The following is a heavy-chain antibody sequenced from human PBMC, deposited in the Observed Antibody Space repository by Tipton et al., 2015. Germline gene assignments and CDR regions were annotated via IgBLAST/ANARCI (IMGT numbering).Heavy chain of an antibody. V-gene: IGHV3-11*01. J-gene: IGHJ4*02. CDR1: GFTFTNYD. CDR3: GRGVDY. Sequence: GSLRLSCAASGFTFTNYDMNWIRQAPGKGLEWVSSIGRRGRTMYYADSVRGRFTISRDNTWNSLYLQMNSLRAEDTAVYYCGRGVDYWGQGTLVTVSS. CDR2: IGRRGRTM.